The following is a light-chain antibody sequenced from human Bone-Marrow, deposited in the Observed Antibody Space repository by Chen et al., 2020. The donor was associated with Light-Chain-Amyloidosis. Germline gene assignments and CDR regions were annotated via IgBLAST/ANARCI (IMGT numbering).Light chain of an antibody. Sequence: LMLTQPHSVSESPGTSVIISCTRSSGSIATNYVQWYQQRPGSSPTTVIYEDDQRPSGVPDRFSGSIDRSSNSASLTISGLKTEDEADYYCQSYQGSSQGVFGGGTKLTVL. V-gene: IGLV6-57*01. CDR1: SGSIATNY. J-gene: IGLJ3*02. CDR2: EDD. CDR3: QSYQGSSQGV.